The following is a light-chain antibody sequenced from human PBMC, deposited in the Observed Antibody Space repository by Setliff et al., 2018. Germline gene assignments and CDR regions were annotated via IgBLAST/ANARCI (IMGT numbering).Light chain of an antibody. CDR2: EVS. J-gene: IGLJ2*01. CDR1: SSDVGGYNY. Sequence: QSALTQPPSASGSPGQSVTISCTGTSSDVGGYNYVSWYQQHPGKAPKLMIYEVSKRPSGVPDRFSGSKSGNTASLTVSGLQAEDEADYYCCSYAGSTTYVVFGGGTKGTVL. CDR3: CSYAGSTTYVV. V-gene: IGLV2-8*01.